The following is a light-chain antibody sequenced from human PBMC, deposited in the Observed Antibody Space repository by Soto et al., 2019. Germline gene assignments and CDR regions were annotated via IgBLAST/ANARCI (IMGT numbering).Light chain of an antibody. Sequence: EIVLTQSPGTLSLSPGERATLSCRASQSVSTNYLAWYQQKPGQAPRLLIYGASTRATGIPARFSGSGSGTDFTLTISRLDPEDFAVYYCQQYGSSASFGQGTKVDIK. V-gene: IGKV3-20*01. CDR3: QQYGSSAS. CDR2: GAS. J-gene: IGKJ1*01. CDR1: QSVSTNY.